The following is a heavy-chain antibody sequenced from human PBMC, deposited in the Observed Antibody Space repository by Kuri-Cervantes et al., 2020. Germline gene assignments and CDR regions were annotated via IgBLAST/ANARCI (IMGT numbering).Heavy chain of an antibody. CDR1: EYSFSTYW. CDR3: ARLFSVGASRGPFDY. Sequence: GESLKISCKGSEYSFSTYWVAWLRQMPGKGLEWMGVIYPGVSDARYSPSFQGQVTISVDKSINTAYLQWNSLKASDTAMYFCARLFSVGASRGPFDYWGQGTLVTVSS. D-gene: IGHD1-26*01. J-gene: IGHJ4*02. CDR2: IYPGVSDA. V-gene: IGHV5-51*01.